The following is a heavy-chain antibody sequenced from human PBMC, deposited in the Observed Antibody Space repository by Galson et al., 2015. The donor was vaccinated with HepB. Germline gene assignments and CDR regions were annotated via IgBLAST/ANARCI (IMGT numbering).Heavy chain of an antibody. CDR2: INPSGGST. V-gene: IGHV1-46*01. D-gene: IGHD3-22*01. J-gene: IGHJ4*02. CDR3: ARDRGYYDSSGYYDFDY. CDR1: GYTFTSYY. Sequence: SVKVSCKASGYTFTSYYMHWVRQAPGQGLEWMGIINPSGGSTSYAQKFQGRVTMTRDTSTSTVYMELSSLRSEDTAVYYCARDRGYYDSSGYYDFDYWGQGTLVTVS.